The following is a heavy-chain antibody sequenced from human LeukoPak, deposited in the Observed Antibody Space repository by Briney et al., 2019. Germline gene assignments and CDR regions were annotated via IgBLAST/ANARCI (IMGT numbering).Heavy chain of an antibody. Sequence: GGSLRLSCAASGFTFSSYGMLWVRQAPGKGLEWVAVISYDGSNKYYADSVKGRFTISRDNSKNTLYLQMNSLRAEDTAVYYCAKDQYGDYGSVDYWGQGTPVTVSS. D-gene: IGHD4-17*01. J-gene: IGHJ4*02. V-gene: IGHV3-30*18. CDR1: GFTFSSYG. CDR2: ISYDGSNK. CDR3: AKDQYGDYGSVDY.